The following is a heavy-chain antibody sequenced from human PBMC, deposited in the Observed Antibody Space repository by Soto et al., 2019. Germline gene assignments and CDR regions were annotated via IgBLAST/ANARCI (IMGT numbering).Heavy chain of an antibody. CDR1: GFTFSSYS. CDR2: ISSSSSTI. Sequence: EVQLVESGGGLVQPGGSLRLSCAASGFTFSSYSMNWVRQAPGKGLEWVAYISSSSSTIYYADSVKGRFTITRDNAKNSLYLQMNSLRYDDTAGYYCARYSGYVEWGQGTLVTVSS. V-gene: IGHV3-48*02. CDR3: ARYSGYVE. D-gene: IGHD5-12*01. J-gene: IGHJ4*02.